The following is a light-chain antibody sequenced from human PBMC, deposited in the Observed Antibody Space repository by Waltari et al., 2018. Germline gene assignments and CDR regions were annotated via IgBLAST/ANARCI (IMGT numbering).Light chain of an antibody. Sequence: EVVMTQSPATLSVSPGDGATLSCRASQSVSSNLAWYQQKPGQAPRLLVHGATTRATGIPARFSGSGSGTEFTLTISSLQSEDFAVYYCQQYNNWLLLTFGGGTKVEIK. J-gene: IGKJ4*01. CDR3: QQYNNWLLLT. CDR2: GAT. V-gene: IGKV3-15*01. CDR1: QSVSSN.